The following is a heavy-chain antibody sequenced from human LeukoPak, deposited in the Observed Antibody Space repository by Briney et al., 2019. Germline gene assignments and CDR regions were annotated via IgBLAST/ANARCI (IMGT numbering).Heavy chain of an antibody. CDR2: ISSSGRTM. V-gene: IGHV3-48*03. D-gene: IGHD1-14*01. Sequence: GGSLRLSCAASGFTFSSYEMNWVRQAPGKGLEWVSYISSSGRTMYYADSVKGRFTFSRDNAKNSLYLQLTSLRAEDTALYYCARDRGRNSFDYWGQGTLVSVSS. J-gene: IGHJ4*02. CDR3: ARDRGRNSFDY. CDR1: GFTFSSYE.